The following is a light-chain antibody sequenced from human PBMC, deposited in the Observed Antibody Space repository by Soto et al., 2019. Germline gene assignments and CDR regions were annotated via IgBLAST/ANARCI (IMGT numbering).Light chain of an antibody. J-gene: IGLJ1*01. V-gene: IGLV2-14*03. Sequence: QSALTQPASVSGSPGQSIAISCTGTSSDVGSYNYVSWYQHHPGKAPKVMIYDVSSRPSVVSNRFSGSKSGNTASLTISGLQAEDEAEYYCISYTTISTYVFGPGTKVTVL. CDR1: SSDVGSYNY. CDR3: ISYTTISTYV. CDR2: DVS.